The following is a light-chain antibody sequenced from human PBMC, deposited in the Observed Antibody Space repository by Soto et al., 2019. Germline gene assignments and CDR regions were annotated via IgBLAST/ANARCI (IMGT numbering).Light chain of an antibody. CDR1: QSIHTS. V-gene: IGKV3-11*01. CDR2: GAF. J-gene: IGKJ5*01. Sequence: VLTQSPATLSLSPWERATLSCRASQSIHTSLAWYQQKPGQPPRLLIYGAFNRAAGIPARFSGSGSGTDFTLTISSLEPEDSAVYYCQQRNIWPPVTFGQGTRLEIK. CDR3: QQRNIWPPVT.